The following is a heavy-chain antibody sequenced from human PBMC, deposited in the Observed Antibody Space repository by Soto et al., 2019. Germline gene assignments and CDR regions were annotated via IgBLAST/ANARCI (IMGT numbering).Heavy chain of an antibody. CDR2: IYYSGYT. D-gene: IGHD3-22*01. CDR1: GGSISSSSYY. CDR3: WRAFSYVSSVGPDYFDK. J-gene: IGHJ4*02. V-gene: IGHV4-39*01. Sequence: SETLSLTCTVSGGSISSSSYYWDWIRQPPGKGLEWIGSIYYSGYTYYNPSLKSRVTISIDTSKNQFSLKLRTVTAADTAVYFCWRAFSYVSSVGPDYFDKWGQGTQVTVSS.